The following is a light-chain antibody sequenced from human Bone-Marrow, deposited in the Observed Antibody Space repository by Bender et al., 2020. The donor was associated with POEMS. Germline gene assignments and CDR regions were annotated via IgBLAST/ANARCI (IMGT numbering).Light chain of an antibody. CDR2: DVF. CDR3: CSFTSINTLV. Sequence: QSSLTQPASVSGSPGQSITISCSGTTNDVGGYNSVSWYQHRPGEVPQLFIYDVFHRPSGISNRFSGSKSGNTASLIISGLQAEDEADYYCCSFTSINTLVFGGGTKLTVL. J-gene: IGLJ3*02. CDR1: TNDVGGYNS. V-gene: IGLV2-14*01.